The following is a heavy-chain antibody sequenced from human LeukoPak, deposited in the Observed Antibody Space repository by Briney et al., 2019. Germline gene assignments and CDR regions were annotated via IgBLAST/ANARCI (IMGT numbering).Heavy chain of an antibody. D-gene: IGHD6-13*01. Sequence: ASVRLSCKTSGFIFTGYNIHWVRQAPGQGLEWMGWINPNSGGTYYTQHFQGRISMTLDTSISTAYMELSSLRSDDTAVYYCARDMTPTIAAESWLDPWGQGTLITVSS. V-gene: IGHV1-2*02. CDR3: ARDMTPTIAAESWLDP. CDR2: INPNSGGT. J-gene: IGHJ5*02. CDR1: GFIFTGYN.